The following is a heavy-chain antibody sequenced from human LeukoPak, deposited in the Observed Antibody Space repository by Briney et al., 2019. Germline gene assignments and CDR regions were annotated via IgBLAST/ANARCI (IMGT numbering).Heavy chain of an antibody. Sequence: ASVKVSCKVSGYTFTDYYMHWVQQAPGKGLEWMGLVDPEDGETIYAEKFQGRVTITADTSTDTAYMELSSLRSEDTAVYYCAADYGGNWAYWGQGTLVTVSS. CDR1: GYTFTDYY. CDR3: AADYGGNWAY. V-gene: IGHV1-69-2*01. D-gene: IGHD4-23*01. J-gene: IGHJ4*02. CDR2: VDPEDGET.